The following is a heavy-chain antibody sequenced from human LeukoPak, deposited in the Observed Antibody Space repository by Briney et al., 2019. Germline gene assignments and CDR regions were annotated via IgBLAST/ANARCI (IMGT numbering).Heavy chain of an antibody. V-gene: IGHV3-23*01. CDR1: GFAFNFYA. Sequence: GGSLRLSCAASGFAFNFYAMSWVRQAPGKGLQWVSTINANGINTYYADSVRGRFTISRDNSKDTLYLQMNSLRAEDTAVYYCARAGVVVPAAPLDSWGQGTLVTVSS. CDR3: ARAGVVVPAAPLDS. J-gene: IGHJ4*02. CDR2: INANGINT. D-gene: IGHD2-2*01.